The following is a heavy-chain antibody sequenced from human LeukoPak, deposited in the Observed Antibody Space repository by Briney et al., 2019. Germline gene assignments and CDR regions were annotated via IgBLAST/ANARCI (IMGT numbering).Heavy chain of an antibody. CDR2: IYPGDSDT. Sequence: GESLKITCKGSGYSFTSYWIGWVRQMPGKGLEWVGIIYPGDSDTRYSPSFQGQVTISADKSISTAYLQWSSLKASDTAMYYCARVKLAENYYYYYMDVWGKGTTVTVSS. D-gene: IGHD4-23*01. J-gene: IGHJ6*03. CDR3: ARVKLAENYYYYYMDV. CDR1: GYSFTSYW. V-gene: IGHV5-51*01.